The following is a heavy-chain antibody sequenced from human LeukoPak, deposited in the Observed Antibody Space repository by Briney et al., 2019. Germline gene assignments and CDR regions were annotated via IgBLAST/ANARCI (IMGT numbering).Heavy chain of an antibody. CDR3: ANLWEMGY. J-gene: IGHJ4*02. CDR1: GFSGSDYW. V-gene: IGHV3-7*01. CDR2: VKPDGSEK. Sequence: GGSLRLSCAASGFSGSDYWMSWVRQAPGKGLEWVANVKPDGSEKYYVDSVKGRFTISRDNARNSLYLQMDSLRAEDTAVYYCANLWEMGYWGQGTLVTVSS. D-gene: IGHD5-24*01.